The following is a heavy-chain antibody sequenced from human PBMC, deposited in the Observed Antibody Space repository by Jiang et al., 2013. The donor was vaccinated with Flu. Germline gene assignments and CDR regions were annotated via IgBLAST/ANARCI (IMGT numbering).Heavy chain of an antibody. V-gene: IGHV3-11*05. CDR2: ISNGGSHI. Sequence: QLVESGGTLVKPGGSLRLSCAASGFTFSDYYMSWIRQAPGKGLEWVSYISNGGSHINYADSVKGRFTISRDNSNNSLYLQMNGLRAEDTAIYYCARLTIAYGRNFDYWGQGALVTVSS. CDR3: ARLTIAYGRNFDY. J-gene: IGHJ4*02. CDR1: GFTFSDYY. D-gene: IGHD3-9*01.